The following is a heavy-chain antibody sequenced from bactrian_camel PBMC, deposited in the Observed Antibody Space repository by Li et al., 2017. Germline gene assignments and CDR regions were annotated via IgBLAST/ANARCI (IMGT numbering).Heavy chain of an antibody. J-gene: IGHJ4*01. CDR1: GYTYRRSC. CDR2: IEDAGVT. CDR3: AAHSLRGGKWSLGPTRFAV. V-gene: IGHV3S1*01. Sequence: HVQLVESGGGSVQAGGSLRLSWAASGYTYRRSCMGWFRQAPGKEREGVAVIEDAGVTLYSDAVKGRFTISKDNAKKILYLEMHNVKVGDTGVYYCAAHSLRGGKWSLGPTRFAVCGQGTQVTVS. D-gene: IGHD1*01.